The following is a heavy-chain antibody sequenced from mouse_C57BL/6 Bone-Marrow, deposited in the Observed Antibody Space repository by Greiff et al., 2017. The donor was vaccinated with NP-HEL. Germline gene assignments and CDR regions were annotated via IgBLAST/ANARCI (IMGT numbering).Heavy chain of an antibody. V-gene: IGHV1-78*01. CDR1: GYTFTDHT. CDR2: IYPRDGST. Sequence: QVQLKESDAELVKPGASVKISCKVSGYTFTDHTIHWMKQRPEQGLEWIGYIYPRDGSTKYNEKFKGEATLTADKSSSTAYMQLNSLTSEDSAVYFCARQGYYYGSSPYAMDYWGQGTSVTVSS. CDR3: ARQGYYYGSSPYAMDY. D-gene: IGHD1-1*01. J-gene: IGHJ4*01.